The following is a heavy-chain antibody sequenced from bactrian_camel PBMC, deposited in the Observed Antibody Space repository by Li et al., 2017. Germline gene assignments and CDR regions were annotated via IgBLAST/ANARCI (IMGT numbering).Heavy chain of an antibody. V-gene: IGHV3S55*01. CDR1: GYDFSKCE. J-gene: IGHJ7*01. CDR2: ISSDGST. D-gene: IGHD6*01. Sequence: HVQLVESGGGSVQSGGSLKLSCVASGYDFSKCEMSWYRQAPGNECELVSTISSDGSTYYRDSVKGRFTIAQDNFKNTLYLEMTNLRPDDSGMYYCAAVHGYTPPVVVAGTYGMDYWGKGTQVTVS.